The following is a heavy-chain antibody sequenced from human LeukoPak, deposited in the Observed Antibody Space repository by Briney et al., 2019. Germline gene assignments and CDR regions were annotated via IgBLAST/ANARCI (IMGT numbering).Heavy chain of an antibody. Sequence: GGSLRLSCAASGFSFSNSWMHWVRQAPGKGLVWVSRINSDGTTTYYADSLKGRVTISRDNAKNTLFLQIYSLRPEDTALYYCASDPYLANFWTGYPHYWGQGTLVTVSS. CDR2: INSDGTTT. J-gene: IGHJ4*02. CDR3: ASDPYLANFWTGYPHY. D-gene: IGHD3/OR15-3a*01. V-gene: IGHV3-74*01. CDR1: GFSFSNSW.